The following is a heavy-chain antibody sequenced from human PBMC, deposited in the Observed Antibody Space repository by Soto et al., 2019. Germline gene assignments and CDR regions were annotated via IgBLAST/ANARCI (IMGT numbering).Heavy chain of an antibody. Sequence: SETLSLTCTVSGGSISSSSYYWGWIRQPPGKGLEWIGSIYYSGSTYYNPSLKSRVTISVDTSKNQFSLKLSSVTAADTAVYNCERHRKQQLELGDFDYWGQGTLVTVSS. CDR3: ERHRKQQLELGDFDY. CDR2: IYYSGST. D-gene: IGHD6-13*01. CDR1: GGSISSSSYY. J-gene: IGHJ4*02. V-gene: IGHV4-39*01.